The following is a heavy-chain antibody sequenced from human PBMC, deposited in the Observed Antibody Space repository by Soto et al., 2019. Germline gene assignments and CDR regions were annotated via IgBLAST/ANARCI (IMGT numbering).Heavy chain of an antibody. D-gene: IGHD6-19*01. CDR1: GFSFRNYG. CDR2: IWYDGSKR. CDR3: ARGWGSGVHHSCLDV. V-gene: IGHV3-33*01. Sequence: QEQLVESGGAGSQLGGSRGLPVAPPGFSFRNYGKHWFGRAPGKGLDWVAVIWYDGSKRYYADSVRGRFTISRDNSGNTVHLQMDSLRAEDTAVYYCARGWGSGVHHSCLDVWGQGTTVVVS. J-gene: IGHJ3*01.